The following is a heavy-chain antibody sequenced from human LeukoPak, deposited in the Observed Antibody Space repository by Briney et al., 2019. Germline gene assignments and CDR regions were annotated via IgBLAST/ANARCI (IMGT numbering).Heavy chain of an antibody. V-gene: IGHV5-51*01. CDR2: IYPDDSDT. CDR1: GYTFRYYW. D-gene: IGHD4-11*01. CDR3: ARRGYSNYVPFDY. J-gene: IGHJ4*02. Sequence: GESLKISCTASGYTFRYYWIGWVRQMPGKGLEWMGIIYPDDSDTKYSPSFQGQVTISADKSISTAYLQWSSLKASDAAMYYCARRGYSNYVPFDYWGQGTLVTVSS.